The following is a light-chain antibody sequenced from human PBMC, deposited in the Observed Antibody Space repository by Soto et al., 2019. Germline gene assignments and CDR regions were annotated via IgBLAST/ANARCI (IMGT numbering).Light chain of an antibody. CDR1: QTISSSY. V-gene: IGKV3-20*01. CDR2: GAS. CDR3: QQYTYSPWT. J-gene: IGKJ1*01. Sequence: EVVLTQSPGTLSLSPGERATLSCRTSQTISSSYLGWYQQNPGQAPRLLIYGASSRATGIPDRFSGSGSGTDFTLTISRLEAEDFAVYYCQQYTYSPWTFGQGTKVEIK.